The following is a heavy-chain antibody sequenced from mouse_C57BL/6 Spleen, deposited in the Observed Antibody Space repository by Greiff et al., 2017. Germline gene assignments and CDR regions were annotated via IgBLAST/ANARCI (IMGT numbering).Heavy chain of an antibody. CDR2: IDPETGGT. Sequence: ESGAELVRPGASVTLSCKASGYTFTDYEMHWVKQTPVHGLEWIGAIDPETGGTAYNQKFKGKAILTADKSSSTAYMELRSLTSEDSAVYYCTRFYYGSSSWFAYWGQGTLVTVSA. V-gene: IGHV1-15*01. CDR3: TRFYYGSSSWFAY. CDR1: GYTFTDYE. J-gene: IGHJ3*01. D-gene: IGHD1-1*01.